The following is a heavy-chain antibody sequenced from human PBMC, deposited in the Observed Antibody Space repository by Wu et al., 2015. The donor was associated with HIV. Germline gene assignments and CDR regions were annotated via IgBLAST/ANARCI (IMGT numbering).Heavy chain of an antibody. CDR2: ISPYNGNT. CDR3: ARSISVAGTMGFDY. D-gene: IGHD6-19*01. Sequence: QVQLVQSGGDMKKPGASVKVSCKASGYTFISYGISWVRQAPGQGLEWLGWISPYNGNTNYAQKLQGRVTMTTDTSTSTAYMDLRSLRSDDTAVYYCARSISVAGTMGFDYWGQGTLVTVSS. CDR1: GYTFISYG. J-gene: IGHJ4*02. V-gene: IGHV1-18*01.